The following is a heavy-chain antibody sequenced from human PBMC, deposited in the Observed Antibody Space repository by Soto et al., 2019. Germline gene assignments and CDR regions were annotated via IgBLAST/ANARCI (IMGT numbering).Heavy chain of an antibody. CDR3: ARSAYYDFWSGYSPSYYYYGMDV. D-gene: IGHD3-3*01. Sequence: ASVKVSCKASGYTFTGYYMHWVRQAPGQGLEWMGWINPNSGGTNYAQKFQGRVTMTRDTSISTAYMELSRLRSDDTAVYYCARSAYYDFWSGYSPSYYYYGMDVWGQGTTVTVSS. CDR2: INPNSGGT. V-gene: IGHV1-2*02. J-gene: IGHJ6*02. CDR1: GYTFTGYY.